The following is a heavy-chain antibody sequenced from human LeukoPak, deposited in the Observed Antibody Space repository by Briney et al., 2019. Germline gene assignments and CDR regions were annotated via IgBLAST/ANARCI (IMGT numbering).Heavy chain of an antibody. CDR3: ARAGTVEMTPLDY. Sequence: ASVKVSCKASGSTFTGYYMYWVRQAPGQGLEWMGWINPNSGGTNYAQKFQGWVTMTRDTSISTAYMELSRLRSDDTAVYYCARAGTVEMTPLDYWGQGTLVTVSS. CDR1: GSTFTGYY. D-gene: IGHD5-24*01. V-gene: IGHV1-2*04. J-gene: IGHJ4*02. CDR2: INPNSGGT.